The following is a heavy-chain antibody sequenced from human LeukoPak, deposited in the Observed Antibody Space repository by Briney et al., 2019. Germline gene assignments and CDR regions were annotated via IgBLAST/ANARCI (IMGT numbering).Heavy chain of an antibody. J-gene: IGHJ5*02. CDR2: MNPNSGNT. CDR3: ARVGSRTPDSNWFDP. V-gene: IGHV1-8*01. CDR1: GYTFTSYD. Sequence: ASVKVSCKASGYTFTSYDINRVRQATGEGLEWMGWMNPNSGNTGYAQKFQGRVTMTRNTSISTAYMELSSLRSEDTAVYYCARVGSRTPDSNWFDPWGQGTLVTVSS. D-gene: IGHD5-12*01.